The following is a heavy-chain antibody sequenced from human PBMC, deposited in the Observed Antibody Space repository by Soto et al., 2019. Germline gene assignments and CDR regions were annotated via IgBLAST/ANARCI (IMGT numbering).Heavy chain of an antibody. CDR1: GYTFTSYG. V-gene: IGHV1-18*04. J-gene: IGHJ5*02. Sequence: QVQLVQFGAEVKKPGASVKVSCKASGYTFTSYGISWVRQAPGQGLEWMGWISAYNGNTNYAQKLQGRVTMTTDTSTSTAYMELRSLRSDDTAVYYCARSRSSGWYVGWFDPWGQGTLVTVSS. CDR2: ISAYNGNT. D-gene: IGHD6-19*01. CDR3: ARSRSSGWYVGWFDP.